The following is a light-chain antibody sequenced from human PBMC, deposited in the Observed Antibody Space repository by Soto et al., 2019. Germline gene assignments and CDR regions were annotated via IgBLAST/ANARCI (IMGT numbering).Light chain of an antibody. CDR2: GAS. CDR1: QSVSSSY. CDR3: QKYSSAPWT. J-gene: IGKJ1*01. Sequence: EIELTQSPGTLSLSPGERATLSCRASQSVSSSYLAWYQQKPGQAPRLLVYGASSRATGIPDRFSGSGSGTDFTLTINRLEPEDVAVYYCQKYSSAPWTFGQGTKVEIK. V-gene: IGKV3-20*01.